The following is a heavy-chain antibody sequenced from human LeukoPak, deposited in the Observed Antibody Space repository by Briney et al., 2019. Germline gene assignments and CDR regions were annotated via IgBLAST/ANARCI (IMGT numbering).Heavy chain of an antibody. D-gene: IGHD3-22*01. CDR3: ARDSPLLLLVVTRRAQSYAFDI. Sequence: PGRSLRLSCAASGFTFSSYAMHWVRQAPGKGLEWVAVIWYDGSNKYYADSVKGRFTISRDNSKNTLYLQMNSLRAEDTAVYYCARDSPLLLLVVTRRAQSYAFDIWGQGTMVTVSS. J-gene: IGHJ3*02. CDR1: GFTFSSYA. V-gene: IGHV3-33*08. CDR2: IWYDGSNK.